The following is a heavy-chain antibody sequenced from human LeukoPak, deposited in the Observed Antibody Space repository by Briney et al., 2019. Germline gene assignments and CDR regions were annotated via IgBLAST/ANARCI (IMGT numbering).Heavy chain of an antibody. Sequence: ASVKVSCKASGYTFTSYYIYWVRQAPGQGLEWMAMIYPSGGSTSYAQKCQGRVIMASDTSTSTVYMELSSLRSEDTAVYYCAREGGEWGQGTLVTVSS. D-gene: IGHD3-10*01. V-gene: IGHV1-46*01. J-gene: IGHJ4*02. CDR3: AREGGE. CDR2: IYPSGGST. CDR1: GYTFTSYY.